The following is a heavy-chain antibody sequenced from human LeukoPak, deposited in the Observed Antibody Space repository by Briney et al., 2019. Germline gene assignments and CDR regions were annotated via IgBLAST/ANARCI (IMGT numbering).Heavy chain of an antibody. D-gene: IGHD6-6*01. CDR2: IYYSGST. CDR1: GGSISSSSYY. CDR3: ARVFSSSTGVDY. Sequence: SETLSLTCTVSGGSISSSSYYWGWIRQPPGKGLEWIGSIYYSGSTYYNPSLKSRVTISVDTSKNQFSLKLSSVTAADTAVYYCARVFSSSTGVDYWGRGTLVTVSS. J-gene: IGHJ4*02. V-gene: IGHV4-39*07.